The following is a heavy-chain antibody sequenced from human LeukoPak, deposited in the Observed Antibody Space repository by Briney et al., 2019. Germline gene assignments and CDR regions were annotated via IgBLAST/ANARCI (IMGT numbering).Heavy chain of an antibody. V-gene: IGHV4-39*07. J-gene: IGHJ4*02. CDR2: IYYSGST. CDR3: AGVPTTQYYYDSSDY. D-gene: IGHD3-22*01. Sequence: SETLSLTCTVSGGSISSSSYYWGWIRQPPGKGLEWIGSIYYSGSTYYNLYLKSRVTISVDTSKHQFSLKLSSVTAADTAVYYCAGVPTTQYYYDSSDYWGQGTLVTVSS. CDR1: GGSISSSSYY.